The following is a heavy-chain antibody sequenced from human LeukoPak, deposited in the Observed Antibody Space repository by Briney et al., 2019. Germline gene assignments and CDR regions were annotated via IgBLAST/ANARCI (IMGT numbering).Heavy chain of an antibody. V-gene: IGHV3-30*02. CDR3: AKDICGGNCYPHGGY. Sequence: SCKVSGYTLTELSMHWVRQAPGKGLEWVAFIPYDGSNKYYADSLQGRLTISRDNSMNTLYLQMSSLRAEDTARYYCAKDICGGNCYPHGGYWGQGTLVTVSS. CDR2: IPYDGSNK. CDR1: GYTLTELS. J-gene: IGHJ4*02. D-gene: IGHD2-21*01.